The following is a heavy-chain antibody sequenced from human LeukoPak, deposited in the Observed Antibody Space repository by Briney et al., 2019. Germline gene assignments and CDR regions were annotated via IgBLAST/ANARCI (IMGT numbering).Heavy chain of an antibody. Sequence: ASVKVSCKASGHTFTSYDINWVRQATGQGLEWMGWMNPNSGNTGYAQKFQGRVTITRNTSISTAYMELSSLRSEDTAVYYCARVSQLVRGYDYWGQGTLVTVSS. CDR1: GHTFTSYD. CDR2: MNPNSGNT. CDR3: ARVSQLVRGYDY. J-gene: IGHJ4*02. V-gene: IGHV1-8*03. D-gene: IGHD6-6*01.